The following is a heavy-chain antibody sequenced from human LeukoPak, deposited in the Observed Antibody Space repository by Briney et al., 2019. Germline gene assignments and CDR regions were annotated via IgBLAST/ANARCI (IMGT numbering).Heavy chain of an antibody. CDR1: GYTFTSYA. CDR3: ARDQSSSWSSHYYMDV. J-gene: IGHJ6*03. CDR2: INTNTGNP. D-gene: IGHD6-6*01. Sequence: ASVKVSCKASGYTFTSYAMNWVRQAPGQGLEWMGWINTNTGNPTYAQGFTGRFVFSLDTSVSTAYLQISSLKAEDTAVYYCARDQSSSWSSHYYMDVWGKGTTVTVSS. V-gene: IGHV7-4-1*02.